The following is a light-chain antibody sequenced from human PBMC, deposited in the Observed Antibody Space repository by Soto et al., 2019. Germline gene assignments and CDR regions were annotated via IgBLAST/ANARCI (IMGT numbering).Light chain of an antibody. CDR3: SSYTSSISYV. V-gene: IGLV2-14*01. J-gene: IGLJ1*01. CDR1: SSDVGGYNY. Sequence: QSALTQPASVSGSPGQSITISCTGTSSDVGGYNYVSWYQRHPVEAPKLIIYDVSNRPSGVSDRFSGSKSGNTASLTISGLQAEDEADYYCSSYTSSISYVFGPGTKLTVL. CDR2: DVS.